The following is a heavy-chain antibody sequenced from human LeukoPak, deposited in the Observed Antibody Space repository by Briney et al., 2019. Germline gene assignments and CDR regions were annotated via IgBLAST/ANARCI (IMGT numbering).Heavy chain of an antibody. D-gene: IGHD1-7*01. CDR2: INHSGST. CDR1: GGSFSGYY. J-gene: IGHJ4*02. CDR3: ARGPGVTGTIGFDY. Sequence: NPSETLSLTCAVYGGSFSGYYWSWIRQPPGKGLEWIGEINHSGSTNYNPSLKSRVTISVDTSKNQFSLKLSSVTAADTAVHYCARGPGVTGTIGFDYWGQGTLVTVSS. V-gene: IGHV4-34*01.